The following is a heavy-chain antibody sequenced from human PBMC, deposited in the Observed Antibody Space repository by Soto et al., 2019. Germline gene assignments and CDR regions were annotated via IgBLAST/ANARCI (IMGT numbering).Heavy chain of an antibody. CDR1: GFKFSDYH. CDR3: ACVAPTIFGAQFHHNLVDV. V-gene: IGHV3-11*06. CDR2: ISSSGTYT. J-gene: IGHJ6*02. Sequence: QVQLVQSGGGLVETGGSLRLSCAASGFKFSDYHMTWIRQAQGKGLEWISYISSSGTYTTYTDSVKGRFTVSRDNAKSSLYLQMNSLRGEDTAVYYCACVAPTIFGAQFHHNLVDVWGQGNTVTVAS. D-gene: IGHD3-3*01.